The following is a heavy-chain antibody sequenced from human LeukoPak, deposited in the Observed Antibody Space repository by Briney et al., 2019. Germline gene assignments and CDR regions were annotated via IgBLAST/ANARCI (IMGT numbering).Heavy chain of an antibody. CDR3: ARGSPVGGY. Sequence: ASETLSLTCTVSGXSISGYYWSWIRQTPGKGLEWIGYIYYSGSTNYNPSLRSRVTISVDTSKNQFSLNLRSVTAADTAVYYCARGSPVGGYWGQGTLVTVSS. CDR1: GXSISGYY. CDR2: IYYSGST. V-gene: IGHV4-59*01. D-gene: IGHD3-10*01. J-gene: IGHJ4*02.